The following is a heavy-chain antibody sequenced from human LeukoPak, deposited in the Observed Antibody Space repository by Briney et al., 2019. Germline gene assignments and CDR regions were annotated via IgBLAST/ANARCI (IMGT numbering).Heavy chain of an antibody. Sequence: SVEVSCKASGFTFTSSAVQWVRQARGQRLEWIGWIVVGSGNTNYAQKFQERVTITRDMSTSLVYMELSSLRSEDTAVYYCAAEAAYYYDSRDAFDVWGQGTMVTVSS. CDR2: IVVGSGNT. V-gene: IGHV1-58*01. CDR1: GFTFTSSA. D-gene: IGHD3-22*01. J-gene: IGHJ3*01. CDR3: AAEAAYYYDSRDAFDV.